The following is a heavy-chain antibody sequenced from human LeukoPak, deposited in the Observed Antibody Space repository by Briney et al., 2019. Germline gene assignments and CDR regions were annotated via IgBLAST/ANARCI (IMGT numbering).Heavy chain of an antibody. CDR2: IYDSGTT. V-gene: IGHV4-39*01. Sequence: SETLSLTCTVSGDSTSSSTYYWDWLRRAPGKGLEWIGNIYDSGTTHYNPSLKSRVTISGDTSKNQFSLKLNSVTAADTAIYYCATHRRSGSGGSENAFEIWGQGTMVTVSS. D-gene: IGHD5-12*01. CDR1: GDSTSSSTYY. CDR3: ATHRRSGSGGSENAFEI. J-gene: IGHJ3*02.